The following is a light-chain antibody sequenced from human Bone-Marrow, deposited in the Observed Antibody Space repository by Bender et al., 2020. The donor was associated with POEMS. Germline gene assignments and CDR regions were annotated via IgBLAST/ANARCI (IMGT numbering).Light chain of an antibody. V-gene: IGLV1-44*01. CDR2: SSH. CDR3: AVWDDSLNGWL. J-gene: IGLJ3*02. Sequence: QSVLTQPPSASGTPGQRVTISCSGGSSNIGAHAVNWYQHLPGTAPKLLIYSSHRRPSEVPDRFSGSRSGTSASLAISGLQSEDEADYYCAVWDDSLNGWLFRGGTKLTVL. CDR1: SSNIGAHA.